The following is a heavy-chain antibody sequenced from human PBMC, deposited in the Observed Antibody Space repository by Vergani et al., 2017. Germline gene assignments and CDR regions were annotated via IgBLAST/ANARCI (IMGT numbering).Heavy chain of an antibody. D-gene: IGHD3-9*01. CDR3: VHRLGYFDWDGAFDI. CDR1: GFSLSTSGVG. CDR2: IYWNDDE. Sequence: QITLKESGPTLVKPTQTLTLTCTFSGFSLSTSGVGVGWIRQPPGKALEWLALIYWNDDERYSPSLKSRVTITKDTSKNEVILTMATMDPVDTATYYCVHRLGYFDWDGAFDIWGQGTLVTVSS. V-gene: IGHV2-5*01. J-gene: IGHJ3*02.